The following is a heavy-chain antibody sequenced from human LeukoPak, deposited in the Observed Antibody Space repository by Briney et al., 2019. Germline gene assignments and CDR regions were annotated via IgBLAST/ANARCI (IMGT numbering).Heavy chain of an antibody. J-gene: IGHJ3*02. V-gene: IGHV4-34*01. CDR2: INHSGST. Sequence: PSETLSLTCAVYGRSFSGYYWSWIRQPPGKGLEWIGEINHSGSTNYNPSLKSRVTISVDTSKNQFSLKLSSVTAADTAVYYCVRRGRYGLGKAFDIWGQGTMVTVSS. CDR3: VRRGRYGLGKAFDI. CDR1: GRSFSGYY. D-gene: IGHD7-27*01.